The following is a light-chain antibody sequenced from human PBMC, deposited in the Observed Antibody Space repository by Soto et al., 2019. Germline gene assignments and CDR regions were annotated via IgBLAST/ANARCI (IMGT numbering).Light chain of an antibody. J-gene: IGKJ1*01. CDR1: QSFSNS. CDR2: DAS. Sequence: EIVLTQSPAPLSLSPGERATLSCMCSQSFSNSLAWYQQKPGQAPRLLIYDASNRATGIPARFSGSGSGTDFTLTISSLEPEDFSVSYCRQRYNWPPITFGQGTKVDIK. CDR3: RQRYNWPPIT. V-gene: IGKV3-11*01.